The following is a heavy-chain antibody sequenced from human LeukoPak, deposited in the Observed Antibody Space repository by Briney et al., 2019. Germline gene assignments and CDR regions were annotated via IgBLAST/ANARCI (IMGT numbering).Heavy chain of an antibody. J-gene: IGHJ4*02. CDR3: AKSPVSSCRGSFCYPFDY. CDR2: ISGSDDGT. D-gene: IGHD2-15*01. V-gene: IGHV3-23*01. CDR1: GFTFSNYG. Sequence: PGRSLRLSCAASGFTFSNYGMHWVRQAPGKGLEWVSAISGSDDGTYYADSVKGRFTISRDNSRNTLYLQMNTLRAEDTAVYFCAKSPVSSCRGSFCYPFDYWGQGNLVTVSS.